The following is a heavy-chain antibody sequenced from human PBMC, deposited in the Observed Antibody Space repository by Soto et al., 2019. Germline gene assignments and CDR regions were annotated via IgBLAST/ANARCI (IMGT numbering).Heavy chain of an antibody. Sequence: NPSETLSLTCAVYGGSFSGNCRSWIRQRPGKGLEWIGEINHSGDTDYNPALTSRVTISVDTSKNQFSLKLTSVTAADTAVYSCASGRGVRGSIITTYYSYGLDVWGQGTTVTVSS. CDR3: ASGRGVRGSIITTYYSYGLDV. V-gene: IGHV4-34*01. CDR2: INHSGDT. CDR1: GGSFSGNC. J-gene: IGHJ6*02. D-gene: IGHD3-10*01.